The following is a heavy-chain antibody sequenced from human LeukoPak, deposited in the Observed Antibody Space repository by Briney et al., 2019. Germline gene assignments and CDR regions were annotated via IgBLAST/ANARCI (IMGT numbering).Heavy chain of an antibody. CDR3: ARAANGYIVVVPAARSWFDP. V-gene: IGHV4-34*01. CDR1: GGSFSGYY. Sequence: SETLSLTCAVYGGSFSGYYWSWIRQPPGKRLEWIGSMYSSGSTYYNPSLKSRVTVSVDTSKNQFSLKLSSVTAADTAVYYCARAANGYIVVVPAARSWFDPWGQGTLVTVSS. D-gene: IGHD2-2*01. CDR2: MYSSGST. J-gene: IGHJ5*02.